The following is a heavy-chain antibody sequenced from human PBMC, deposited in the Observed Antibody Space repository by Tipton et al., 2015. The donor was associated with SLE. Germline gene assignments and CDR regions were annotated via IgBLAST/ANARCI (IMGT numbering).Heavy chain of an antibody. V-gene: IGHV4-39*07. CDR3: ARSFGGNSEGLNDAFDI. CDR2: IYYSGST. CDR1: GGSISSSSYY. Sequence: TLSLTCTVSGGSISSSSYYWGWIRQPPGKGLEWIGSIYYSGSTYYNPSLKSRVTISVDTSKNQFSLKLSSVTAADTAVYYCARSFGGNSEGLNDAFDIWGQGTMVTVSS. J-gene: IGHJ3*02. D-gene: IGHD4-23*01.